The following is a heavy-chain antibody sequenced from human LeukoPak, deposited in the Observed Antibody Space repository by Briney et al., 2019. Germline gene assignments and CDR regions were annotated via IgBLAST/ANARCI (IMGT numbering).Heavy chain of an antibody. CDR2: IISSGIYT. V-gene: IGHV3-64*01. CDR3: ARAPNAGRTGSHWFDP. D-gene: IGHD3/OR15-3a*01. Sequence: PGGCLRLSCAASGFTFSSYDMHWVRQAPGKGLEYVSAIISSGIYTYYTNSVKGRFTISRDNSKNTLYLQMGSLRPEDMAVYFCARAPNAGRTGSHWFDPWGQGILVTVSS. CDR1: GFTFSSYD. J-gene: IGHJ5*02.